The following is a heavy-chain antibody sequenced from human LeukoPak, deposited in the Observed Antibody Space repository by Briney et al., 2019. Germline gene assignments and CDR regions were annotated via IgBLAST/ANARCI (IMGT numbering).Heavy chain of an antibody. J-gene: IGHJ3*02. CDR2: IYYSGST. V-gene: IGHV4-59*01. Sequence: KPSETLSLTCTVSGGSISSYYWSWIRQPPGKGLEWIGYIYYSGSTNYNPSLKSRVTISVDTSKNQFSLKLSSVTAADTAVYYCAREGYGSGSYYNQRDAFDIWGQGTMVTVSS. D-gene: IGHD3-10*01. CDR1: GGSISSYY. CDR3: AREGYGSGSYYNQRDAFDI.